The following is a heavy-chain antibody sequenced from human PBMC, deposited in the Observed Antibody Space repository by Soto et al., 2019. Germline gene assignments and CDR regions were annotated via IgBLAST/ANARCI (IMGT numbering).Heavy chain of an antibody. J-gene: IGHJ4*02. D-gene: IGHD2-2*02. Sequence: QVQLVESGGGVVQPGRSLRLSCAASGFTFSSYAMHWVRQAPGKGLEWVAVISYDGSNKYYADSVKGRFTISRDNSKNTLYLKMNSLRAEDTAVYYCAREYCISTSCYMTTAPMGYIDYWGQGTLVTVSS. V-gene: IGHV3-30-3*01. CDR3: AREYCISTSCYMTTAPMGYIDY. CDR1: GFTFSSYA. CDR2: ISYDGSNK.